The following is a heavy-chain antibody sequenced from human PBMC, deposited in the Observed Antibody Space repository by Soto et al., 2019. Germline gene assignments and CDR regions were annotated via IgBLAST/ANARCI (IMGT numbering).Heavy chain of an antibody. CDR2: INPSGGST. D-gene: IGHD6-13*01. Sequence: ASVKVSCKASGYTFTSYYMHWVRQAPGQGLEWMGIINPSGGSTSYAQKFQGRVTMTRDTSTSTVYMELSSLRSEDTAVYYCARSGGRIAAAVPLPVINSIDYWGQGTLVTVSS. CDR1: GYTFTSYY. J-gene: IGHJ4*02. V-gene: IGHV1-46*01. CDR3: ARSGGRIAAAVPLPVINSIDY.